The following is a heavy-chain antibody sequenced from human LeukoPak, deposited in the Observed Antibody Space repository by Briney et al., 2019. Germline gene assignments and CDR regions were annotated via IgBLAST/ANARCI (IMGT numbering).Heavy chain of an antibody. D-gene: IGHD3-10*01. Sequence: GGSLRLSCAASGFTFSSYTMHWVRQAPGKGLEWVAVISYDGSNKYYADSVKGRFTISRDNSKNTLYLQMNSLRAEDTAVYYCARGLHYYYYGMDVWGQGSTVTVSS. J-gene: IGHJ6*02. CDR3: ARGLHYYYYGMDV. CDR2: ISYDGSNK. CDR1: GFTFSSYT. V-gene: IGHV3-30-3*01.